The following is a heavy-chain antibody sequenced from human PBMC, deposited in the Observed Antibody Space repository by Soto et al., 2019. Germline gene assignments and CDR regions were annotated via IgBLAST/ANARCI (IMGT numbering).Heavy chain of an antibody. V-gene: IGHV1-69*01. CDR3: ARSPYGSVDY. D-gene: IGHD1-26*01. CDR2: IIPIFGTA. J-gene: IGHJ4*02. Sequence: KVSCKASGGTFSSYAISWVRQAPGQGLEWVGGIIPIFGTANYAQKFQGRVTITADESTSTAYMELTNMDPVDTATYYCARSPYGSVDYWGQGTLVTVSS. CDR1: GGTFSSYA.